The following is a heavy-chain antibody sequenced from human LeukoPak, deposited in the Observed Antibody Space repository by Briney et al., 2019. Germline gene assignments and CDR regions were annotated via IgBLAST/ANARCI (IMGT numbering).Heavy chain of an antibody. J-gene: IGHJ4*02. V-gene: IGHV3-48*02. CDR1: GFTFSSYS. Sequence: GGSLRLSCAASGFTFSSYSMNWVRQAPGKGLEWVSYISSSSSSIIHYADSVKGRFTISRDNAKNSVYLQMNSLGDEDTAVYYCARGLAYCGGDCYRALDDWGQGTLVTVSS. CDR3: ARGLAYCGGDCYRALDD. D-gene: IGHD2-21*02. CDR2: ISSSSSSII.